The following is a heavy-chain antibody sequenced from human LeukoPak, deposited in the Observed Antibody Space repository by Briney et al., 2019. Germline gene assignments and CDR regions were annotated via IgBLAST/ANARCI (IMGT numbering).Heavy chain of an antibody. J-gene: IGHJ2*01. D-gene: IGHD6-19*01. V-gene: IGHV4-4*09. CDR2: IYNSEST. Sequence: ASETLSLTCTVSGGSVSSYYWSWIRQPPGKGLEWIGYIYNSESTNYNSSLESQVTISVDTSKNQFFLKLSSVTAADTAVYYCARFHSGPSGWYVLWYFDLWGRGTLVTVSS. CDR3: ARFHSGPSGWYVLWYFDL. CDR1: GGSVSSYY.